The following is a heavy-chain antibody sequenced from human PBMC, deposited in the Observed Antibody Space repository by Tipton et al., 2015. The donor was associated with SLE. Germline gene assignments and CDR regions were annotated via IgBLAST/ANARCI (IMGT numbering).Heavy chain of an antibody. CDR2: INHSGST. V-gene: IGHV4-34*01. Sequence: TLSLTCAVYGGSFSGYYWSWIRQPPGKGLEWIGEINHSGSTNYNPPLKSRVTISIDTPKNQFSLKLSSVTAADTSVYYCARGKDYDFWSGYYRRDASDSWGHGTMVTVPS. CDR3: ARGKDYDFWSGYYRRDASDS. CDR1: GGSFSGYY. D-gene: IGHD3-3*01. J-gene: IGHJ3*02.